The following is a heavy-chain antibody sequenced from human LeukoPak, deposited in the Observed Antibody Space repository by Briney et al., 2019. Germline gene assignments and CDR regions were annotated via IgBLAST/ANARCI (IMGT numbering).Heavy chain of an antibody. V-gene: IGHV3-48*01. Sequence: GGSLRLSCEASGFTFSNYGMNWVRQAPGKGLEWVSYIRPNDGTTHYADSVKGRFTISRDNAKNSLSLQMTSLRVDDTAVYYCVRGQTSLDNWFDPWGQGTLVIVSS. CDR1: GFTFSNYG. J-gene: IGHJ5*02. CDR3: VRGQTSLDNWFDP. CDR2: IRPNDGTT.